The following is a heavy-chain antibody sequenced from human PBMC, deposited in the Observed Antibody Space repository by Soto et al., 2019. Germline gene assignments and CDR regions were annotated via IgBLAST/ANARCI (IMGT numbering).Heavy chain of an antibody. CDR3: ARDSEFAGLYDY. V-gene: IGHV1-3*04. Sequence: ASVKVSCKASGYTFTAHAMHWVRQAPGQRLEWMGWINTDNGNTRYSQKYQGRLTITRDTSATTVYMELSSLRSEDTAMFYCARDSEFAGLYDYWGQGTLVTVSS. CDR1: GYTFTAHA. D-gene: IGHD3-10*01. CDR2: INTDNGNT. J-gene: IGHJ4*02.